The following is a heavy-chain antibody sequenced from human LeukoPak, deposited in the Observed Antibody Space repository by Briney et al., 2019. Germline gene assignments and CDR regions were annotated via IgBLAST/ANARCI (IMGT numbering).Heavy chain of an antibody. CDR1: GFTFNNAW. CDR3: TTGTLTSDY. J-gene: IGHJ4*02. Sequence: PGGSLRLSCAASGFTFNNAWMNWVRQAPGKGLEWVGRIKSKSDGGTTDNAAPVKGRFTISKDDSKNTLYLQRNSLKTEDTGIYYCTTGTLTSDYWGQGTLVTVSS. D-gene: IGHD4-17*01. V-gene: IGHV3-15*01. CDR2: IKSKSDGGTT.